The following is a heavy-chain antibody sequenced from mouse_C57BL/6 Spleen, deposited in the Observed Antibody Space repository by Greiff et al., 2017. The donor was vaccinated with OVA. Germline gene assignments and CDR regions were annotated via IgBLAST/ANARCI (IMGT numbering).Heavy chain of an antibody. CDR1: GYTFTSYW. V-gene: IGHV1-52*01. CDR3: ARDREVYAMDY. D-gene: IGHD3-1*01. Sequence: VKLQQPGAELVRPGSSVKLSCKASGYTFTSYWMHWVKQRPIQGLEWIGNIDPSDSETHYNQKFKDKATLTVDKSSSTAYMQLSSLTSEDSAVYYCARDREVYAMDYWGQGTSVTVSS. CDR2: IDPSDSET. J-gene: IGHJ4*01.